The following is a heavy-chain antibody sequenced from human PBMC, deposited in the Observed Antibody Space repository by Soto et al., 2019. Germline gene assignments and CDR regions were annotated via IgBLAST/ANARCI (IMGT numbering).Heavy chain of an antibody. CDR3: SRLDCTSTTCSAKNGFDV. CDR1: GFSLSTRGVG. Sequence: SGPTPVNPTQTLTFTCTFSGFSLSTRGVGGAWIRQPPGKALEWLALICWDDDQRFSPSLKSRLTITKDTSKNQVVLTLTNMDPVDTATYYCSRLDCTSTTCSAKNGFDVWGQGTMVTVSS. V-gene: IGHV2-5*02. J-gene: IGHJ3*01. D-gene: IGHD2-2*01. CDR2: ICWDDDQ.